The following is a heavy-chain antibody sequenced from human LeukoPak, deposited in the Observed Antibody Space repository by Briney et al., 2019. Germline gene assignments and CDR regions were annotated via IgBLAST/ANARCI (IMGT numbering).Heavy chain of an antibody. CDR2: IYYSGST. V-gene: IGHV4-39*01. D-gene: IGHD1-26*01. J-gene: IGHJ4*02. CDR3: ARIVKVGGTRQFDY. Sequence: PSETLSLTCTVSGDSISSSSYYWGWIRQPPGKGLEWIGNIYYSGSTYYNPSLKSRVTISVDTSKNQFSLKLSSVTAADTAVYYCARIVKVGGTRQFDYWGQGTLVTVS. CDR1: GDSISSSSYY.